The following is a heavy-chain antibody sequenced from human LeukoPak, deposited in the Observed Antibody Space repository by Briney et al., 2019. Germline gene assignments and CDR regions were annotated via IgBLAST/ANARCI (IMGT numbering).Heavy chain of an antibody. Sequence: PGGSLRLSCAASGFTFNSYAMHWVRQAPGKGLEYVSAISSNGGSTYYANSVKGRFTISRDNSKNTLYLQMGSLRAEDMAVYYCAREASSGYYYYYFDYWGQGTLVTVSS. CDR3: AREASSGYYYYYFDY. V-gene: IGHV3-64*01. CDR1: GFTFNSYA. J-gene: IGHJ4*02. D-gene: IGHD3-22*01. CDR2: ISSNGGST.